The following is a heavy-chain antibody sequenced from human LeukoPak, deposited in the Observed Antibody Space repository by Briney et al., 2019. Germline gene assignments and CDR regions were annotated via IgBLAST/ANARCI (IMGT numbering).Heavy chain of an antibody. CDR3: ARDIGVPAAMDAFDI. CDR2: INPSGGST. D-gene: IGHD2-2*01. V-gene: IGHV1-46*01. CDR1: GYTFTSYY. J-gene: IGHJ3*02. Sequence: ASVKVSCKASGYTFTSYYMHWVRQAPGQGLEWMGIINPSGGSTSYAQKFQGRVTMTRDASTSTVYMELSSLRSDDTAVYYCARDIGVPAAMDAFDIWGQGTMVTVSS.